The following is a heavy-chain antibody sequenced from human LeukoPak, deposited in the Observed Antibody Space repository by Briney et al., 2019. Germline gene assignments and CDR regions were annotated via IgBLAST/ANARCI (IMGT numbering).Heavy chain of an antibody. J-gene: IGHJ6*03. V-gene: IGHV1-69*05. CDR3: ARVRKVISYYYYMDV. CDR2: IIPIFGTA. Sequence: SVNVSCKASGGTFSSYAISWVRQAPGQGLEWMGGIIPIFGTANYAQKFQGRVTITTDESTSTAYMELSSLRSEDTAVYYCARVRKVISYYYYMDVWGKGTTVTVSS. D-gene: IGHD3-16*02. CDR1: GGTFSSYA.